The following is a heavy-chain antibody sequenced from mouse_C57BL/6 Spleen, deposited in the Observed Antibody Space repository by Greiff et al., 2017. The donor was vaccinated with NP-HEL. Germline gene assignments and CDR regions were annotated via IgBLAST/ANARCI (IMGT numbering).Heavy chain of an antibody. Sequence: VQLQHSGGGLVQPGGSLKLSCAASGIAFSRYWMSWVRRAPGKGLEWIGEINPDSSTINYAPSLKDKFIISRDNAKNTLYLQMSKVRSEDTALYYCARQRGSDYGSSYAMDYWGQGTSVTVSS. V-gene: IGHV4-1*01. D-gene: IGHD1-1*01. CDR2: INPDSSTI. CDR1: GIAFSRYW. J-gene: IGHJ4*01. CDR3: ARQRGSDYGSSYAMDY.